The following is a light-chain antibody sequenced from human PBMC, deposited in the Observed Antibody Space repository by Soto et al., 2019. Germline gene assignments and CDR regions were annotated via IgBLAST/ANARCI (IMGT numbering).Light chain of an antibody. V-gene: IGKV1-39*01. J-gene: IGKJ5*01. Sequence: DIQMTQSPSSLSASVGDRVTITCRASQSISSYFNWYQQKPGKAPKLLIYAASSLQSGVPSRFSGSGSGADFTLTIGSLQPEDFATYYCQQSYSTPITFGQGTRLEIK. CDR3: QQSYSTPIT. CDR2: AAS. CDR1: QSISSY.